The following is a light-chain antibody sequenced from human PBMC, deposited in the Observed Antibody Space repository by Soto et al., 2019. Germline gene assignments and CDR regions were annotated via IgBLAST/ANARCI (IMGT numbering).Light chain of an antibody. CDR1: SSDVGGYNY. Sequence: QSALTQPPSASGSPGQSVTISCAGTSSDVGGYNYVSWYQQHPGKAPKLMIYEVSKRTSGVPDRFSGSKSGNTASLTVSGLQAEDEAEYYCSSYAGSNNLVFGGGTQLTVL. V-gene: IGLV2-8*01. J-gene: IGLJ2*01. CDR3: SSYAGSNNLV. CDR2: EVS.